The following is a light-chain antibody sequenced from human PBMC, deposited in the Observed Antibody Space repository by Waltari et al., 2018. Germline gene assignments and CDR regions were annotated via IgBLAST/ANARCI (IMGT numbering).Light chain of an antibody. V-gene: IGLV2-11*01. J-gene: IGLJ2*01. CDR2: DVS. Sequence: QSALTHPRSVAGSPRQSVTIPCTCTIGDGGGYNYVSWYQQHPGKAPKLMIYDVSKRPSGVPDRFSGSKSGNTASLTISGLQAEDEADYYCCSYAGSYEVFGGGTKLTVL. CDR1: IGDGGGYNY. CDR3: CSYAGSYEV.